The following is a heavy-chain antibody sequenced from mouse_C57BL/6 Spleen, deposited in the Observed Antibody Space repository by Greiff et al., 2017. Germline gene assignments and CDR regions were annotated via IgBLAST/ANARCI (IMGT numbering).Heavy chain of an antibody. Sequence: EVQLQQSGPGLVKPSQSLSLTCSVTGYSITSGYYWNWIRQFPGNKLEWMGYISYDGSNNYNPSLKNRISITRDTSKNQFFLKLNTVPTEDTATYYWAKGYYGSSPFAYWGQGTLVTVSA. CDR3: AKGYYGSSPFAY. J-gene: IGHJ3*01. CDR2: ISYDGSN. CDR1: GYSITSGYY. V-gene: IGHV3-6*01. D-gene: IGHD1-1*01.